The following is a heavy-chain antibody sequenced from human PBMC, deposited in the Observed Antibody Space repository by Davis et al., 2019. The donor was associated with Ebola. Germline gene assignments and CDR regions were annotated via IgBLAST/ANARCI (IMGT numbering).Heavy chain of an antibody. Sequence: ASVKVSCKASGYTFTSYGFSWVRQAPGQGLEWMGLINPSIGNTSLAQNFQGRVTLTRDTSTRTVYMELSSLKSDDTAVYYCARDDKVMHFDYWGQGTLVTVSS. J-gene: IGHJ4*02. CDR1: GYTFTSYG. CDR2: INPSIGNT. D-gene: IGHD3-16*01. V-gene: IGHV1-46*01. CDR3: ARDDKVMHFDY.